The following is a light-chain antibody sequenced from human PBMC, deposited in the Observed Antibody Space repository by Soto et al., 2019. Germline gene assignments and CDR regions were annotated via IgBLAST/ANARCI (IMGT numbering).Light chain of an antibody. CDR3: QQCYNWPQWT. Sequence: EIVMTQSPATLSVSPGGRATLSCRASQSVGTFFAWYQQTPGQAHRLLIYDAYNRATGIPARFSGSGSGTDFTLTISSLEPEDFALYYCQQCYNWPQWTFGQGTKVDIK. CDR2: DAY. J-gene: IGKJ1*01. V-gene: IGKV3-11*01. CDR1: QSVGTF.